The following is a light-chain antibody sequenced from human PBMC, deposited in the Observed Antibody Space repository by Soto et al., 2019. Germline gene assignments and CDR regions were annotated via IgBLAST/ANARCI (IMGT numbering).Light chain of an antibody. CDR3: QQYNKWPPIT. CDR1: QSVSVN. CDR2: DTS. J-gene: IGKJ5*01. Sequence: EIVVTQCPATLSASPGERATLSCRASQSVSVNSLAWYQQKGGQAPRLLIYDTSTRATGIPARFSGSGSGTEFTLTISSLQSEDFAVYYCQQYNKWPPITFGQGTRLEI. V-gene: IGKV3-15*01.